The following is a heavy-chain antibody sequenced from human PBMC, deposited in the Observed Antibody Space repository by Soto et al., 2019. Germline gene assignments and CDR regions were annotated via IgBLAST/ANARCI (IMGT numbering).Heavy chain of an antibody. D-gene: IGHD3-3*01. Sequence: EVQLVESGGGLVQPGGSLRLSCAASGFTFSSYWMSWVRQAPGKGLEWVANIKQDGSEKYYVDSVKGRFTISRDNAKNSLYLQMNSLRAEDTAVHYCARAVDPYYDFWSGYYGFYYYGMDVWGQGTTVTVSS. CDR3: ARAVDPYYDFWSGYYGFYYYGMDV. J-gene: IGHJ6*02. CDR1: GFTFSSYW. CDR2: IKQDGSEK. V-gene: IGHV3-7*01.